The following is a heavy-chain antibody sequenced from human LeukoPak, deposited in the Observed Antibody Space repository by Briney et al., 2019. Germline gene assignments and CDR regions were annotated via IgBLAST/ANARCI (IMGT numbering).Heavy chain of an antibody. J-gene: IGHJ4*02. CDR2: ISYDGSNK. CDR1: GFTFSSYG. CDR3: AKGTRSAAAGTFDY. V-gene: IGHV3-30*18. Sequence: PGGSLRLSCAASGFTFSSYGMHWVRQAPGRGLEWVAVISYDGSNKYYADSVKGRFTISRDNSKNTLYLQMNSLRAEDTAVYYCAKGTRSAAAGTFDYWGQGTLVTVSS. D-gene: IGHD6-13*01.